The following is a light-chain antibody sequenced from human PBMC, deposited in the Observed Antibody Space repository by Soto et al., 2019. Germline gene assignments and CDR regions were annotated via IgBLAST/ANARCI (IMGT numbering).Light chain of an antibody. Sequence: EVVLTQSPGTLSLSPGERATLSCRASQRVTSKYLAWYHQKPGQAPRLLIYGASNMATGIPDRFSGSGSGTDFTLTISRLEPEDFAVYYCQQYGSSPYTFGQGTKLEIK. V-gene: IGKV3-20*01. CDR1: QRVTSKY. CDR2: GAS. CDR3: QQYGSSPYT. J-gene: IGKJ2*01.